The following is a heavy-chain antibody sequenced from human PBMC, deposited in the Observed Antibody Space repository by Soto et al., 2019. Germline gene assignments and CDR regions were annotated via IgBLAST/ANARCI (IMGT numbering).Heavy chain of an antibody. CDR3: ARDSVVSYLTMIVVAPMDV. CDR2: INAGNGNT. D-gene: IGHD3-22*01. CDR1: GYTFTSYA. J-gene: IGHJ6*02. Sequence: ASVKVSCKASGYTFTSYAMHWVRQAPGQRLEWMGWINAGNGNTKYSQKFQGRVTITRDTSASTAYMELSSLRSEDTAVYYCARDSVVSYLTMIVVAPMDVWGQGTTVTVSS. V-gene: IGHV1-3*01.